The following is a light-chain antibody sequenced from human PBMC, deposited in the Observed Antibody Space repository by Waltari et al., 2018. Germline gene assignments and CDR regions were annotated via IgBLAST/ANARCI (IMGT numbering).Light chain of an antibody. J-gene: IGKJ4*01. CDR1: QDINNY. CDR2: DAS. CDR3: QQYVKLRLT. V-gene: IGKV1-33*01. Sequence: DIQMTQSPPSLPASAGDRVTITCQASQDINNYLNWYQQKPGKAPKLLIYDASNLETGVPARFSGSGSGTDFTFTISSLQPEDIATYYCQQYVKLRLTFGGGTKVEIK.